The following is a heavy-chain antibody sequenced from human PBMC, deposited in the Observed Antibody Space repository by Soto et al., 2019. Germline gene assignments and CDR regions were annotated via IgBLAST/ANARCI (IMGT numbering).Heavy chain of an antibody. Sequence: SETLSLTCAVYGGSFSGYYWSWIRQPPGKGLEWIGEINHSGSTNYNPSLKSRVTISVDTSKNQFSLKLSSVTAADTAVYYCTRGPPRVQWFDPWGLGTLVTSPQ. V-gene: IGHV4-34*01. CDR1: GGSFSGYY. CDR2: INHSGST. CDR3: TRGPPRVQWFDP. J-gene: IGHJ5*02.